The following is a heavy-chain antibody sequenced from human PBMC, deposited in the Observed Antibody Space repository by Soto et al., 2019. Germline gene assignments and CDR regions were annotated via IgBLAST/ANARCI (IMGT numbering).Heavy chain of an antibody. CDR2: ISYDGSNK. Sequence: GGALRLSCAASGFTFSSYGMHWVRQAPGKGLEWVAVISYDGSNKYYADSVKGRFTISRDNSKNTLYLQMNSLRAEDTAVYYCASCIAARSKYYYGMDVWGQGTTVTVSS. V-gene: IGHV3-30*03. J-gene: IGHJ6*02. CDR3: ASCIAARSKYYYGMDV. CDR1: GFTFSSYG. D-gene: IGHD6-6*01.